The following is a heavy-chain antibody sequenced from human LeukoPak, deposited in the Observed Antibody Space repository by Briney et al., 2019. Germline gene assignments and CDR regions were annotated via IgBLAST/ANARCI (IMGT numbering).Heavy chain of an antibody. CDR1: GFTFRNYG. V-gene: IGHV3-30*02. CDR3: ARASNYYDSSGYYY. Sequence: GGSLRLSCAASGFTFRNYGMHWVRQAPAKGLEWVAFIRYDGSNKYYADSVKGRFTVSRDNSKNALYLQMNSLRAEDTAVYYCARASNYYDSSGYYYWGQGTLVTVSS. D-gene: IGHD3-22*01. J-gene: IGHJ4*02. CDR2: IRYDGSNK.